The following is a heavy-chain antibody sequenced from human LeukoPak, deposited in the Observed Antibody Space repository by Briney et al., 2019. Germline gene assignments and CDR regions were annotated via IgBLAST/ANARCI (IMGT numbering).Heavy chain of an antibody. Sequence: GASVKVSCKASGGIFSSYAISWVRQAPGQELEWRRRIIPILGIANSAQKFQGKVTITADKSTSTAHMKLSSLRTEDTAVYNCARLKGLHSYGHFDYWGQGTLVTVSS. V-gene: IGHV1-69*04. CDR3: ARLKGLHSYGHFDY. D-gene: IGHD5-18*01. CDR1: GGIFSSYA. CDR2: IIPILGIA. J-gene: IGHJ4*02.